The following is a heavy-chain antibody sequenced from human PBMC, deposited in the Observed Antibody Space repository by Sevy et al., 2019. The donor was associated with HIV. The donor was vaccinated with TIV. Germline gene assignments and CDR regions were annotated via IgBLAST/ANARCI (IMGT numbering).Heavy chain of an antibody. CDR1: GFTFSSYG. CDR2: IWYDGSNK. CDR3: ARGRADVLMNYALPLDY. Sequence: GGSLRLSCAASGFTFSSYGMHWVRQAPGKGLEWVSLIWYDGSNKFYADSVKGRFTISRDNSRNTLYLQMKSLRAEDTAIYYCARGRADVLMNYALPLDYWGQGTLVTVSS. J-gene: IGHJ4*02. V-gene: IGHV3-33*08. D-gene: IGHD2-8*01.